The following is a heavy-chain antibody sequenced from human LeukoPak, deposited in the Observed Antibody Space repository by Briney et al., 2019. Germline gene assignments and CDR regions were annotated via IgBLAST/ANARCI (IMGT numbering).Heavy chain of an antibody. V-gene: IGHV4-59*01. CDR2: IYYSGST. CDR1: GGSISSYY. Sequence: SETLSLTCTVSGGSISSYYWSWIRQPPAKELEGIGYIYYSGSTNYNPSLNSRVPISVDTSKSQFSLKLSSVTAAATAVYYCARARPKYSGYDYWFDPWGQGTLVTVSS. J-gene: IGHJ5*02. CDR3: ARARPKYSGYDYWFDP. D-gene: IGHD5-12*01.